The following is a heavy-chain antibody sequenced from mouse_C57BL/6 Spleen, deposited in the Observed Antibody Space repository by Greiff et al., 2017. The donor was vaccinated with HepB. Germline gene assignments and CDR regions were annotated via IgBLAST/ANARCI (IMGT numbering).Heavy chain of an antibody. J-gene: IGHJ4*01. CDR2: IDPSDSET. CDR3: ARGHYGSSYYALDC. V-gene: IGHV1-52*01. Sequence: QVQLQQPGAELVKPGSSVKLSCKASGYTFTSYWMPWVKQRPIQGLEWIGNIDPSDSETYYNEKFKDKATLTVDKSSSTAYMQLSSLTSEDSAVYYCARGHYGSSYYALDCWGQGTSVTVSS. D-gene: IGHD1-1*01. CDR1: GYTFTSYW.